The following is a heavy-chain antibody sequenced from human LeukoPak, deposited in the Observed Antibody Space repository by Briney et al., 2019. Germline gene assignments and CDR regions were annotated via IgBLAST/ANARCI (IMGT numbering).Heavy chain of an antibody. D-gene: IGHD6-13*01. Sequence: SGGSLGLSCAASGFTFSNYDMHWVRQAAGKGLEWVSAIGTAGDTYYSASVRGRFTISRENARNSLFLQMSGLSAGDTAVYYCASSPAYSSSWEAIDNWGQGTLVTVSS. CDR3: ASSPAYSSSWEAIDN. CDR2: IGTAGDT. CDR1: GFTFSNYD. J-gene: IGHJ4*02. V-gene: IGHV3-13*01.